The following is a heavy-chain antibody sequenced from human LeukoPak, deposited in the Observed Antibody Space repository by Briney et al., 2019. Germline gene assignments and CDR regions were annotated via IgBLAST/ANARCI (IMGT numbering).Heavy chain of an antibody. J-gene: IGHJ4*02. Sequence: PGRSLRLSCVVSGLSFSDYGMHWVRQAPGKGLEWVAVVSYDGSDKYYADSVKGRFTISRDNSKNTLYLQMNSLRAEDTAVYYCAKEYYDILTGNLLIDYWGQGTLVTVSS. CDR1: GLSFSDYG. V-gene: IGHV3-30*18. CDR3: AKEYYDILTGNLLIDY. D-gene: IGHD3-9*01. CDR2: VSYDGSDK.